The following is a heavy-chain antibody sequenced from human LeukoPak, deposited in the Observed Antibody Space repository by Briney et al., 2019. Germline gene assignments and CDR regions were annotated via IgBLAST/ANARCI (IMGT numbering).Heavy chain of an antibody. CDR3: AKTSYSSGWPLDY. D-gene: IGHD6-19*01. CDR2: ISGFGGST. CDR1: GFTFSGHA. Sequence: GRSLRLSCAPSGFTFSGHAMSWVRQAPGQGLEWVSTISGFGGSTYYADSVKGRFTISRDNSKNTLYLQMNSLRAEDTAVYYCAKTSYSSGWPLDYWGQGTLVTVSS. J-gene: IGHJ4*02. V-gene: IGHV3-23*01.